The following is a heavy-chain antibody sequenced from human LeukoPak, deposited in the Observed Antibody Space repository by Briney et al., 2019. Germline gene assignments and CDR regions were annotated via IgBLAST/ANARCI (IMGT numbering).Heavy chain of an antibody. J-gene: IGHJ5*02. CDR2: ISAYNGNT. V-gene: IGHV1-18*01. CDR3: ARGRRQLERQMYWFDP. Sequence: ASVKVSCTASGYTFTSYGISWVRQAPGQGLEWMGWISAYNGNTNYAQKLQGRVTMTTDTSTSTAYMELRSLRSDDTAVYYCARGRRQLERQMYWFDPWGQGTLVTVPS. D-gene: IGHD1-1*01. CDR1: GYTFTSYG.